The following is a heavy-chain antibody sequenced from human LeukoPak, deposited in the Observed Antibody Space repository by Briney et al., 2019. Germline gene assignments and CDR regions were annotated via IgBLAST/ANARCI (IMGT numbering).Heavy chain of an antibody. V-gene: IGHV3-23*01. CDR1: GFTVNSKY. CDR2: ISGRGDVT. CDR3: AKGFTMLRGVTYWYFDL. Sequence: GGSLRLSCAASGFTVNSKYMSWVRQAPGRGLEWVSAISGRGDVTKYADSVKGRFTISRDNSKNTLYLQMNSLRAEDTAVYYCAKGFTMLRGVTYWYFDLWGRGTLVTVSS. D-gene: IGHD3-10*01. J-gene: IGHJ2*01.